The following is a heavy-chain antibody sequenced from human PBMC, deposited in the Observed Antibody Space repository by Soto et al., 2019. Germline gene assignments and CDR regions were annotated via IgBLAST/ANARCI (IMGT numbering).Heavy chain of an antibody. V-gene: IGHV1-8*01. CDR2: MNPNSGNT. CDR1: GYTFTSYD. Sequence: QVQLVQSGAEVKKPGASVKVSCKASGYTFTSYDINWVRQATGQGLEWMGWMNPNSGNTGYAQKFQGRVTMTRNTXXXXXXXXXXXXXXXXXXXXYCXREKTSYGMDVWGQGTTVTVSS. J-gene: IGHJ6*02. CDR3: XREKTSYGMDV. D-gene: IGHD2-8*02.